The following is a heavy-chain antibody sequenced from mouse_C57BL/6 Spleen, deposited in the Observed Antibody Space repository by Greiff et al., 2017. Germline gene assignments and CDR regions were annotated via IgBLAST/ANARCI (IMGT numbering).Heavy chain of an antibody. J-gene: IGHJ2*01. CDR3: ARKELLDY. CDR1: GYSFTGYF. Sequence: VQLQQSGPELVKPGDSVKISCKASGYSFTGYFMNWVMQSHGKSLEWIGRINPYNGDTFYNQKFKGKATLTVDKSSSTAHMELRSLTAEDSAVYYCARKELLDYWGQGTTLTVSS. CDR2: INPYNGDT. V-gene: IGHV1-20*01.